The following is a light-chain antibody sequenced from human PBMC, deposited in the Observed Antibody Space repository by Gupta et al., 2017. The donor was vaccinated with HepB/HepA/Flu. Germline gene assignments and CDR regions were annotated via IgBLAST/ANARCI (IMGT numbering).Light chain of an antibody. J-gene: IGKJ5*01. CDR1: PSVSSN. CDR3: QHYNNWAPIT. V-gene: IGKV3-15*01. Sequence: EIVMTQSPATLSVSPGERATLSCRASPSVSSNLAWYQQKPGQAPRLLIYGASTRATGFPARFSGSGSATEFTLTISSLQSEDFAVYYCQHYNNWAPITFGQGTRLEIK. CDR2: GAS.